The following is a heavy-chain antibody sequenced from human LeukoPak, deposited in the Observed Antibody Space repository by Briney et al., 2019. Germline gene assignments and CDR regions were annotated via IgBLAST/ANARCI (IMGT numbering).Heavy chain of an antibody. CDR2: IKQDRSEK. CDR3: ARDLYGGNSADAFDI. J-gene: IGHJ3*02. Sequence: GGSLRLSCAASGFTFTNYWMSWVRQAPGKGLELVANIKQDRSEKYYVDSVKGRFTISRDNAKNSLYLQMNSLRAEDTAVYYCARDLYGGNSADAFDIWGQGTMVTVSS. V-gene: IGHV3-7*01. CDR1: GFTFTNYW. D-gene: IGHD4-23*01.